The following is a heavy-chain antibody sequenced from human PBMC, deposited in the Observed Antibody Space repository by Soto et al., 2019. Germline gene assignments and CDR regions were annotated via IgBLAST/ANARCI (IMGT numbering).Heavy chain of an antibody. CDR3: AGGIAARPLGY. Sequence: QLQLQESGSGLVKPSQTLSLTCAVSGGSISSGGYSWSWIRQPPGKGLEWIGYIYHSGSTYYNPSLKXRXTXSXXRSKHQFSRKLSSVTAADTAVYYCAGGIAARPLGYWGQGTLVTVSS. D-gene: IGHD6-6*01. J-gene: IGHJ4*02. CDR2: IYHSGST. CDR1: GGSISSGGYS. V-gene: IGHV4-30-2*01.